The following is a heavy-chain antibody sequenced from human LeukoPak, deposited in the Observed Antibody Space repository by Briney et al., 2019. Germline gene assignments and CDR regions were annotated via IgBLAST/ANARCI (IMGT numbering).Heavy chain of an antibody. Sequence: ASVKVSCKASGYTFTGYYMHWVRQAPGQGLEWMGIINPSGGSTTYAQKFQGRVTMTRGTSTSTVYMELSSLRSEDTAVYYCARDNYDNYMDVWGKGTTVTVSS. CDR1: GYTFTGYY. V-gene: IGHV1-46*01. D-gene: IGHD3-22*01. CDR3: ARDNYDNYMDV. CDR2: INPSGGST. J-gene: IGHJ6*03.